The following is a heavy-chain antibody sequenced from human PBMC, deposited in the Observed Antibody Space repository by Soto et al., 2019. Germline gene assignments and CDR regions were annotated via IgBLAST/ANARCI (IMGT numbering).Heavy chain of an antibody. D-gene: IGHD4-17*01. J-gene: IGHJ5*02. V-gene: IGHV1-18*01. Sequence: QVQLVQSGAEVKKPGASVKVSCKASGYTFTSYGISWVRQAPGQGLEWMGWISAYNGNTNYAQKLQGRVTMTTDTSTSTAYMELRSLRSDDTAVYYCARYENDYGDYGSNWFDPWSQGTLVTVSS. CDR3: ARYENDYGDYGSNWFDP. CDR1: GYTFTSYG. CDR2: ISAYNGNT.